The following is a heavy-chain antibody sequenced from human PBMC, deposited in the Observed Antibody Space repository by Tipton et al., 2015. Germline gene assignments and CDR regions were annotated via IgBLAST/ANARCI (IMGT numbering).Heavy chain of an antibody. J-gene: IGHJ4*02. D-gene: IGHD2-15*01. CDR1: GFTFSSYG. Sequence: SLRLSCAASGFTFSSYGMHWVRQAPGKGLEWVAVIWYDGSNKYYADSVKGRFTISRDNSKNTLYLQMNSLRAEDTAVYYCATPGSCYRGTCFTLYHWGQGTLVTVSS. CDR2: IWYDGSNK. V-gene: IGHV3-33*01. CDR3: ATPGSCYRGTCFTLYH.